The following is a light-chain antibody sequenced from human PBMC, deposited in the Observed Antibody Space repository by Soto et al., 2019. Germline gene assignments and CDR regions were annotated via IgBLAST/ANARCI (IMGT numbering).Light chain of an antibody. CDR2: GAS. Sequence: EIVMTQSPATLSVSPGERGILSWRASQSVSSNSAWYQQKPGQAPRLLISGASTRATGIPDRFSGSGSETEFTLTISRLQSEDFAVYYCQKYNKWPPITFGQGTRLEIK. J-gene: IGKJ5*01. CDR1: QSVSSN. CDR3: QKYNKWPPIT. V-gene: IGKV3-15*01.